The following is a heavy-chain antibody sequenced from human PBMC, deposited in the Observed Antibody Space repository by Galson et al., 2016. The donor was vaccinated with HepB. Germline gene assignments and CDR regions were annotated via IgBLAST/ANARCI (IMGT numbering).Heavy chain of an antibody. CDR2: IGTAGDT. Sequence: SLRLSCAASGLTFSRCDMHWVRQATGKGLEWVSAIGTAGDTYYPGSVRGRFTISRENSKNSLYLQMNSLTAGDTAVYYCSRGKFDCSGGTWHYYGVDVWGPGTTVTVSS. CDR3: SRGKFDCSGGTWHYYGVDV. J-gene: IGHJ6*02. D-gene: IGHD2-15*01. V-gene: IGHV3-13*01. CDR1: GLTFSRCD.